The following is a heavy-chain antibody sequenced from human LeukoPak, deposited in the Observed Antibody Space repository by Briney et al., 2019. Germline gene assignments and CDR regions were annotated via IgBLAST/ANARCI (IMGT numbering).Heavy chain of an antibody. CDR1: GGSISSYY. Sequence: SETLSLTCTVSGGSISSYYWSWIRQPPGKGLEWIGYIYYSGSTNYNPSLKSRVTISIDTSKNQFSLTLSSVTTADAAVYYCARGQKYRNGYTVTELGSGYFAYWGQGTLATVSS. CDR3: ARGQKYRNGYTVTELGSGYFAY. D-gene: IGHD5-18*01. V-gene: IGHV4-59*01. J-gene: IGHJ4*02. CDR2: IYYSGST.